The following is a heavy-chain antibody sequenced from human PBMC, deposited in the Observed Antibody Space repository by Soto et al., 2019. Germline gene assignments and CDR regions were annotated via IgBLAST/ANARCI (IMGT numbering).Heavy chain of an antibody. Sequence: EVQLVESGGGLVKPGGSLRLSCAASGFTFSSYSLNWVRQAPGKGLEWVSSISASSSYIYYADSVKGRFTISRDNAKNSLYLQMNSLRAEDTAVYYCARDVGLRGEMATSPIDYWGQGTLVTVSS. J-gene: IGHJ4*02. CDR2: ISASSSYI. CDR3: ARDVGLRGEMATSPIDY. D-gene: IGHD3-10*01. CDR1: GFTFSSYS. V-gene: IGHV3-21*01.